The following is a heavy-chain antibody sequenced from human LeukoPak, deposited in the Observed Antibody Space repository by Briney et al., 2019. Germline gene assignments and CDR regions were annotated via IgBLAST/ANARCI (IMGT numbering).Heavy chain of an antibody. CDR1: GFTFNTYW. CDR3: ASSITIYVVVGRFDY. CDR2: INSDGSST. V-gene: IGHV3-74*01. D-gene: IGHD3-3*01. J-gene: IGHJ4*02. Sequence: PGGSLRLSCAASGFTFNTYWMHWVRQAPGKGLVWVSHINSDGSSTNYADSVKGRFTISRDNAKNTLYLQMNSLRAEDTAVYYCASSITIYVVVGRFDYWGQGTLVTVSS.